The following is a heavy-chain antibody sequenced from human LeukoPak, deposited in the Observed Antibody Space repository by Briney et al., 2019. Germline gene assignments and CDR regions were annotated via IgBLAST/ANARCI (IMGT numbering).Heavy chain of an antibody. V-gene: IGHV1-24*01. J-gene: IGHJ4*02. CDR2: FDTEDGET. D-gene: IGHD5-24*01. Sequence: ASVKVSCKVSGYTLTVLSMHWVRQAPGKGLEWMGGFDTEDGETIYAQKFQGRVTMTEDTSTDTAYMELSSLRSEDTAVYYCASSVEMATIWPFWGQGTLVTVSS. CDR1: GYTLTVLS. CDR3: ASSVEMATIWPF.